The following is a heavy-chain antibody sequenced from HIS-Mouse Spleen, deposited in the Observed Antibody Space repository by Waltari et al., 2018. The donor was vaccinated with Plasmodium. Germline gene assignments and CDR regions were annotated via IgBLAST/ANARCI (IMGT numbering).Heavy chain of an antibody. CDR2: IKQDGSGK. J-gene: IGHJ2*01. CDR1: GFTFSSYW. V-gene: IGHV3-7*01. D-gene: IGHD5-12*01. Sequence: EVQLVESGGDLVQPGGSLRLSCAASGFTFSSYWMSWVRQAPGKGLEWVANIKQDGSGKYYLDSVKGRFTISRDNAKNSLYLQMNSLRAEDTAVYYCARDRRGYWYFDLWGRGTLVTVSS. CDR3: ARDRRGYWYFDL.